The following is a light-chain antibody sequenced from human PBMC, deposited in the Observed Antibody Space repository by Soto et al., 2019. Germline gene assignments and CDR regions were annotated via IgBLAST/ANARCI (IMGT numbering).Light chain of an antibody. V-gene: IGKV1-5*01. J-gene: IGKJ4*01. CDR1: QSISNW. Sequence: DIQMTQSPSTLSASVGDRVTITCRASQSISNWLAWYQQKPGKAPKFLIYDASSLESGVPSRFSGSGSGTEFPLTISSLQPDDFATYYCQQYNSNSTFGGGTKVEIK. CDR3: QQYNSNST. CDR2: DAS.